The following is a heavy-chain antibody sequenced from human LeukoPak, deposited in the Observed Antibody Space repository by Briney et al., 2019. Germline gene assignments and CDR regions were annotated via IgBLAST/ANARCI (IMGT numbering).Heavy chain of an antibody. D-gene: IGHD3-16*02. CDR3: AKGYDYVWGSYRYDYFDY. J-gene: IGHJ4*02. V-gene: IGHV3-64*01. Sequence: PGGSLRLSCAASGFTFSSYAMHWVRQAPGKGLEYVSAISSNGGSTYYANSVKGRFTISRDNSKNTLYLQMGSLRAEDMAVYYCAKGYDYVWGSYRYDYFDYWGQGTLVTVSS. CDR1: GFTFSSYA. CDR2: ISSNGGST.